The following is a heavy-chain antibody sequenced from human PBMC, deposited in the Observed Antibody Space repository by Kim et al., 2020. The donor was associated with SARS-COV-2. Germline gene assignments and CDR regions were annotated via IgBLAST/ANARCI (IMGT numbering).Heavy chain of an antibody. CDR3: ASLDSSLPLDY. V-gene: IGHV4-39*01. CDR1: GVSISSSSYY. CDR2: IYYSGST. D-gene: IGHD1-1*01. J-gene: IGHJ4*02. Sequence: SETLSLTCTVSGVSISSSSYYWVWIRQPPGQGLVWIGSIYYSGSTYYDPSLKSRVTISVDTSKNQFSLKLSSVTAADTAVYYCASLDSSLPLDYWGQGTL.